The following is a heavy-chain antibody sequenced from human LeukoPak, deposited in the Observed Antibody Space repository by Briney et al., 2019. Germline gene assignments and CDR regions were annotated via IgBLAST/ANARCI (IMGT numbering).Heavy chain of an antibody. CDR2: IKSKTDGGTT. CDR3: TSSGYDVAEFDY. CDR1: GFTFSNAW. Sequence: PGGSLRLSCAVSGFTFSNAWMNWVRQAPGKGLEWVGRIKSKTDGGTTDYAAPVKGRFTISRDDSKNTLYLQMNSLKTEDTAVYYCTSSGYDVAEFDYWGQGTLVTVSS. D-gene: IGHD5-12*01. J-gene: IGHJ4*02. V-gene: IGHV3-15*07.